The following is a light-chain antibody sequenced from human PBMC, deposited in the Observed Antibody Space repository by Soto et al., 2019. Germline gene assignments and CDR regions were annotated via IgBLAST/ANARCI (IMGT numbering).Light chain of an antibody. Sequence: DIQMTQSPSSLSTSIEDRVTITCQASQDIRNYLNWYQQRPGKVPKRLIYGASTLQSGVPPRFGGSGSGTAFTLTISSLQPEDFATYYCQQVHDYPITFGGGTKVDIK. CDR3: QQVHDYPIT. V-gene: IGKV1-17*01. J-gene: IGKJ4*01. CDR1: QDIRNY. CDR2: GAS.